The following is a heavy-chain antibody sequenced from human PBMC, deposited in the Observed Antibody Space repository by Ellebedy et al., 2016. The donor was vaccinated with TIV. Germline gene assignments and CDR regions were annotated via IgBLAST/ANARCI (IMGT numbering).Heavy chain of an antibody. Sequence: GSLRLXXTVSGGSISSSSYYWGWIRQPPGKGLEWIGSIYYSGSTYYNPSLKSRVTISVDTSKNQFSLKLSSVTAADTAVYYCARDRIAPITMIVVAPDAFDIWGQGTMVTVSS. V-gene: IGHV4-39*07. CDR3: ARDRIAPITMIVVAPDAFDI. CDR2: IYYSGST. D-gene: IGHD3-22*01. J-gene: IGHJ3*02. CDR1: GGSISSSSYY.